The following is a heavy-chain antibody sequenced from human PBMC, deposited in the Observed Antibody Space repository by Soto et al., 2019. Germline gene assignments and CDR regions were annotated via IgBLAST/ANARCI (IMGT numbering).Heavy chain of an antibody. V-gene: IGHV3-23*01. Sequence: PGGSLRLSCAASGFTFSSYAVSWVRQAPGKGLEWVSSVSHSGGTTYHADSVKGRFTISRDNSKNTLYLLMNSLRAEDTAVYYCAKDISMTRPFEGSYYYYAMDVWGQGTTVTVSS. CDR3: AKDISMTRPFEGSYYYYAMDV. D-gene: IGHD3-22*01. J-gene: IGHJ6*02. CDR2: VSHSGGTT. CDR1: GFTFSSYA.